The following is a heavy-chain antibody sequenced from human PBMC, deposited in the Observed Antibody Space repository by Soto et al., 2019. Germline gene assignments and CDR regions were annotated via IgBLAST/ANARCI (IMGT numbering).Heavy chain of an antibody. D-gene: IGHD1-1*01. CDR1: GGSVSSGVFS. CDR3: AKDHDYNDFEV. V-gene: IGHV4-30-2*06. J-gene: IGHJ3*01. CDR2: GSHSGSP. Sequence: PSETLSLTCAVSGGSVSSGVFSWNWIRQSPGQGLEWIGYGSHSGSPYYTASLRSRVTISLDKSTNQISLNLTSVTPADTAVYFCAKDHDYNDFEVWGQGTMVTVSS.